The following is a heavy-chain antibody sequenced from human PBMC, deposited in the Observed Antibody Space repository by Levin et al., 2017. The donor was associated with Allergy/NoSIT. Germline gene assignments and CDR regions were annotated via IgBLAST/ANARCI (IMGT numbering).Heavy chain of an antibody. Sequence: KVSCKGSGYSITSYWIGWVRQMPGKGLEWMGIIYPGDSEIKYSPSFQGQVTFSADKSISTASLAWRSLKTSDTAMYYCARLAYGGYEGDYWGQGTLVTVSS. J-gene: IGHJ4*02. CDR2: IYPGDSEI. CDR1: GYSITSYW. V-gene: IGHV5-51*01. D-gene: IGHD5-12*01. CDR3: ARLAYGGYEGDY.